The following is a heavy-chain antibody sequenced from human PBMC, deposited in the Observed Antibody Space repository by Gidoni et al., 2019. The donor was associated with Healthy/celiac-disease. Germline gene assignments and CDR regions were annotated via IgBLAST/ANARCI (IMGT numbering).Heavy chain of an antibody. V-gene: IGHV1-69*01. CDR2: IIPIFGTA. CDR3: ARGGGYDFGLVFDL. CDR1: GGTFSSYA. D-gene: IGHD3-3*01. J-gene: IGHJ2*01. Sequence: QVQLVQSGAEVKKPGSSVKVSCKASGGTFSSYAISWVRQAHGQGLEWMGGIIPIFGTANYAKKFQGRGTITADEATSTAYMELSSLRSEDTAVYYCARGGGYDFGLVFDLWGRGTLVTVSS.